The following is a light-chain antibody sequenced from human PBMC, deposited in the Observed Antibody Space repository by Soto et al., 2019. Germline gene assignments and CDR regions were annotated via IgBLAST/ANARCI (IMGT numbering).Light chain of an antibody. CDR2: EVN. Sequence: QSVLTQPASVSGSPGQSITISCTGTNSDFGGSKYVSWYQQHPGMAPKLLIYEVNNRLSGVSHRFSGAKSGNTASLIISGLQAEDEADYYCSSYARPNVLFGGGTKLTVL. CDR3: SSYARPNVL. V-gene: IGLV2-14*01. CDR1: NSDFGGSKY. J-gene: IGLJ2*01.